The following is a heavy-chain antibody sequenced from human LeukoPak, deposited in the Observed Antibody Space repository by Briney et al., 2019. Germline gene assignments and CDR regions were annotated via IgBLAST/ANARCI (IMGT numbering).Heavy chain of an antibody. V-gene: IGHV3-30-3*01. CDR3: AKDRPYDYLWGSFRPLDY. CDR1: GFTFSVYT. J-gene: IGHJ4*02. CDR2: ISYDGDNK. Sequence: GRSLRLSCAASGFTFSVYTLHWVRQAPGKGLEWLAVISYDGDNKYYADSVKGRFTVSRDNSRNTLYLQLTGLRAEDTALYFCAKDRPYDYLWGSFRPLDYWGQGTLVAVSS. D-gene: IGHD3-16*02.